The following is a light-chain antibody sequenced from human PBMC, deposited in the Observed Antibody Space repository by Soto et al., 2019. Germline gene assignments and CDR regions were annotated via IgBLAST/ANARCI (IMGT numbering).Light chain of an antibody. CDR1: QTVSSN. V-gene: IGKV3-20*01. CDR2: GAS. Sequence: IVVTHSPCTVSLSPVERAALSCRASQTVSSNLAWYQQKPGQAPRLLIYGASTRATGIPDRFSGSGSGTDFTLPISRLEPEDFAVYCCQHYTSQTFGQGTKVDIK. CDR3: QHYTSQT. J-gene: IGKJ1*01.